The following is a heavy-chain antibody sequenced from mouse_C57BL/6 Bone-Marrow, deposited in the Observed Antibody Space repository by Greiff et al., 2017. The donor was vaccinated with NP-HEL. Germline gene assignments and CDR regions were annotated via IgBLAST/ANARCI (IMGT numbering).Heavy chain of an antibody. CDR1: GYTFTDYY. V-gene: IGHV1-19*01. CDR2: INPYNGGT. Sequence: VHVKQSGPVLVKPGASVKMSCKASGYTFTDYYMNWVKQSHGKSLEWIGVINPYNGGTSYNQKFKGKATLTVDKSSSTAYMELNSLTSEDSAVYYCARMGVTPYYYAMDYWGQGTSVTVSS. J-gene: IGHJ4*01. CDR3: ARMGVTPYYYAMDY. D-gene: IGHD2-2*01.